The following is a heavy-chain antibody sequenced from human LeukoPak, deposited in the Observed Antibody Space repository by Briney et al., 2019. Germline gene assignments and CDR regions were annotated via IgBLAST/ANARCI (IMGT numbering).Heavy chain of an antibody. CDR1: GFTFSSYA. CDR2: IKGDGIST. Sequence: PGGSLRLSCAASGFTFSSYAITWVRHAPGQGLVWVSRIKGDGISTNYADSVKGRFTISRDIAKNTLYLQMNSLRAEDTGVYYCAKDHYWSIDYWGRGTLVTVSS. CDR3: AKDHYWSIDY. D-gene: IGHD3-3*01. J-gene: IGHJ4*02. V-gene: IGHV3-74*01.